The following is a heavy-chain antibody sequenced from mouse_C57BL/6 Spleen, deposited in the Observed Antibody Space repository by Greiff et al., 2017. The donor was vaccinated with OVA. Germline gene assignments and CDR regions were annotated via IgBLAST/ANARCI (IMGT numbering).Heavy chain of an antibody. D-gene: IGHD3-2*01. V-gene: IGHV5-6*01. Sequence: EVHLVESGGDLVKPGGSLKLSCAASGFTFSSYGMSWVRQTPDKRLEWVATISSGGSYTYYPDSVKGRFTISRDNAKNTLYLQMSSLKSEDTAMYYCARHDSNYAMDYWGQGTSVTVSS. CDR2: ISSGGSYT. CDR1: GFTFSSYG. J-gene: IGHJ4*01. CDR3: ARHDSNYAMDY.